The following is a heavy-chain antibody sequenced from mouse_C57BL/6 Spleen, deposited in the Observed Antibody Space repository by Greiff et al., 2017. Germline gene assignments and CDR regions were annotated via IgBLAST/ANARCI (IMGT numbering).Heavy chain of an antibody. Sequence: VQLQQPGAELVRPGTSVKLSCKASGYTFTSYWMHWVKQRPGQGLEWIGVIDPSDSYTNYNQKFKGKATLTVDTSSSTAYMQLISLTSEDSSVYYCARRGFITTFDYWGQGTTLTVSS. CDR3: ARRGFITTFDY. CDR1: GYTFTSYW. J-gene: IGHJ2*01. CDR2: IDPSDSYT. D-gene: IGHD1-1*01. V-gene: IGHV1-59*01.